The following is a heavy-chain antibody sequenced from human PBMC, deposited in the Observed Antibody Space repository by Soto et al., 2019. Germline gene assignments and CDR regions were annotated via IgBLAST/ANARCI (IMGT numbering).Heavy chain of an antibody. CDR2: IIPIFGTA. Sequence: SVKVSCKASGGPFSSYAISWVRQAPGHGLEWMGGIIPIFGTANYAQKFQGRVTITAHESTSTAYMELSSLRSEDTAVYYCARSRRRAYYFRYYYYYGMDVWGQGTTVTAP. J-gene: IGHJ6*02. CDR1: GGPFSSYA. D-gene: IGHD3-22*01. CDR3: ARSRRRAYYFRYYYYYGMDV. V-gene: IGHV1-69*13.